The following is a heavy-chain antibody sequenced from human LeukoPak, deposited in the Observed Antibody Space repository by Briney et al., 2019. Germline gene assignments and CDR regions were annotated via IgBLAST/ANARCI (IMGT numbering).Heavy chain of an antibody. CDR2: IWYDGSNK. CDR3: ARVRDSSGYYFIDY. V-gene: IGHV3-33*01. D-gene: IGHD3-22*01. CDR1: GFTFSSYG. J-gene: IGHJ4*02. Sequence: GGSLRLSCAASGFTFSSYGMHWARQAPGKGLEWVAVIWYDGSNKYYADSVKGRFTISRDNSKSTLYLQMNSLRAEDTAVYYCARVRDSSGYYFIDYWGQGTLVTVSS.